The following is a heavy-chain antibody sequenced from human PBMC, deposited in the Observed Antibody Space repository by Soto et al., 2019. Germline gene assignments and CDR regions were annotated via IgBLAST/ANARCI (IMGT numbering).Heavy chain of an antibody. CDR3: ARGGGYYDTSGYNRDTFDM. D-gene: IGHD3-22*01. J-gene: IGHJ3*02. CDR1: GFTFSSYS. CDR2: VSSSSSYI. V-gene: IGHV3-21*01. Sequence: NPGGSLRLSCAGTGFTFSSYSMNWVRQAPGKGLEWVSCVSSSSSYIFYADSVKGRFTTSRDNAKDSLHLQMNSLRAEDTAVYYCARGGGYYDTSGYNRDTFDMWGQGTMVTVSS.